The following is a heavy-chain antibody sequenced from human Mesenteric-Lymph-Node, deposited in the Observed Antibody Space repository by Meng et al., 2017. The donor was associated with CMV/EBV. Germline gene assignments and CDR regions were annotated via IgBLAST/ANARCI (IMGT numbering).Heavy chain of an antibody. J-gene: IGHJ4*02. CDR3: ARRLGISAPFDY. D-gene: IGHD6-13*01. CDR1: GDSVSHYY. CDR2: IYDSGST. V-gene: IGHV4-59*02. Sequence: SETLSLTCSVSGDSVSHYYWAWIRQLPGKGLEWIGHIYDSGSTNYNPSLKKPVTISVDTSKNSFSLNLNSVTAADTAVYYCARRLGISAPFDYWGRGTLVTVSS.